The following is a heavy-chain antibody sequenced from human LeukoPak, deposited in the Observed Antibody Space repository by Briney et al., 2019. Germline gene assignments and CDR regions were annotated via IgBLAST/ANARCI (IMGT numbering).Heavy chain of an antibody. CDR2: IYSAGST. V-gene: IGHV3-53*01. Sequence: GGSLRLSCAASGFTVSSNYMSWVRQAPGKGLEWVSVIYSAGSTHYADSVKGRFTISRDNSKNSLYLQMNSLRAEDTAVYYCARGSTYYDSSGQVPFDYWGQGTLVTVSS. CDR3: ARGSTYYDSSGQVPFDY. J-gene: IGHJ4*02. CDR1: GFTVSSNY. D-gene: IGHD3-22*01.